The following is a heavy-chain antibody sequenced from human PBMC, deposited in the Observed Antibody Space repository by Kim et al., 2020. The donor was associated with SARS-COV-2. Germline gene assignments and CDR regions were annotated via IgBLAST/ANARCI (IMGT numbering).Heavy chain of an antibody. CDR3: ARGRITMVVYYGMDV. Sequence: PSLKSRVTISVDTSKNQFSLKLSSVTAADTAVYYCARGRITMVVYYGMDVWGQGTTVTVSS. J-gene: IGHJ6*02. D-gene: IGHD3-10*01. V-gene: IGHV4-34*01.